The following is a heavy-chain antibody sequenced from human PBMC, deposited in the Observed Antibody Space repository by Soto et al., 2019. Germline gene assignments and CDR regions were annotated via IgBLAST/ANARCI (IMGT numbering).Heavy chain of an antibody. J-gene: IGHJ5*02. CDR2: INAGNGNT. D-gene: IGHD2-21*02. CDR1: GYTFTSYA. V-gene: IGHV1-3*01. Sequence: ASVKVSCKASGYTFTSYAMHWVRQAPGQRLEWMGWINAGNGNTKYSQKFQGRVTITRDTSASIAYMELSSLRSEDTAVYYCARGFGGGDADWFAPWGQGTLVTVSS. CDR3: ARGFGGGDADWFAP.